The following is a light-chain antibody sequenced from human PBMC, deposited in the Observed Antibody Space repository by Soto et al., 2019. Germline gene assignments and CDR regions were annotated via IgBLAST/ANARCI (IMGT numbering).Light chain of an antibody. CDR3: QQLYNYSPIT. V-gene: IGKV1-9*01. J-gene: IGKJ5*01. CDR2: SGS. CDR1: RGLTSS. Sequence: DMQLTQSPSFLSASVGARVTITCRASRGLTSSVPWYQQKPGNAPKRLIYSGSTLQSRVTSRCSGSASGKEYFPTISSMQDAEYVADYCQQLYNYSPITFGQGTRLEIK.